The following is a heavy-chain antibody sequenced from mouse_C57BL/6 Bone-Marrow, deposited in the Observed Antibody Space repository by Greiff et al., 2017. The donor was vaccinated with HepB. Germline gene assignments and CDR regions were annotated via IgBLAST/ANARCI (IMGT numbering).Heavy chain of an antibody. J-gene: IGHJ3*01. Sequence: VKVVESGPGLVAPSQSLSITCTVSGFSLTSYAISWVRQPPGKGLEWLGVIWTGGGTNYNSALKSRLSISKDNSKSQVFLKMNSLQTDDTARYYCARSLTYDGYHWFAYWGQGTLVTVSA. V-gene: IGHV2-9-1*01. D-gene: IGHD2-3*01. CDR1: GFSLTSYA. CDR2: IWTGGGT. CDR3: ARSLTYDGYHWFAY.